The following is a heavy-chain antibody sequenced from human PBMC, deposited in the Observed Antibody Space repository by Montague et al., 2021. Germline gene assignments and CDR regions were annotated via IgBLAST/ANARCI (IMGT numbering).Heavy chain of an antibody. CDR1: TLTFSGYD. CDR3: ARDSPRGGLGAFDI. V-gene: IGHV3-69-1*01. CDR2: ISRTSSI. Sequence: SLRLSCAASTLTFSGYDMNWVRQAPGRGLEWVSHISRTSSIKYAESVKGRFIISKDNAKKPLYLQMDSLRDEDTAVYYCARDSPRGGLGAFDIWGQGTMVSVSS. J-gene: IGHJ3*02. D-gene: IGHD3-16*01.